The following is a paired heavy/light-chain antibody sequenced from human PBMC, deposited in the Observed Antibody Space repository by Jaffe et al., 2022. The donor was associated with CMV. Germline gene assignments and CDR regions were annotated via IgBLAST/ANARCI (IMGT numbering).Heavy chain of an antibody. V-gene: IGHV3-23*01. Sequence: EVQLLESGGVLMQPGGSLRLSCAASGFTFSSYAMSWVRQAPGKGLEWVAAISGGGESTYHADSVKGRFTISRESPKNTLYLQMNSLRAEDTAIYYCAKSHTVATTYLDYWGQGTLVTVS. J-gene: IGHJ4*02. D-gene: IGHD5-12*01. CDR3: AKSHTVATTYLDY. CDR1: GFTFSSYA. CDR2: ISGGGEST.
Light chain of an antibody. V-gene: IGKV3-15*01. CDR2: GAS. Sequence: EIVMTQSPATLSVFPGERATLSCRTSQSVSSNLAWYQQKPGQAPRLLIYGASTRATGIPARFSGSGSGTEFTLTISSLQSEDFVIYYCQQYNNWPLYSFGQGTKLEIK. CDR3: QQYNNWPLYS. J-gene: IGKJ2*01. CDR1: QSVSSN.